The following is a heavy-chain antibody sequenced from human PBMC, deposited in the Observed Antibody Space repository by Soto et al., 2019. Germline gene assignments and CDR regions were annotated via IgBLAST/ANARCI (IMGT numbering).Heavy chain of an antibody. CDR2: ISGSGSTI. Sequence: QVQLVESGGGLVKPGGSLRLSCAASGFTFIDYYMNWIRQAPGKGLEWVSYISGSGSTIYYADSVKGRFTISRDNSKNSMHLQMNTLRAEDTAVYYGASGVASSHFYYYYIDVWGNGTTVTVSS. J-gene: IGHJ6*03. D-gene: IGHD2-15*01. V-gene: IGHV3-11*01. CDR3: ASGVASSHFYYYYIDV. CDR1: GFTFIDYY.